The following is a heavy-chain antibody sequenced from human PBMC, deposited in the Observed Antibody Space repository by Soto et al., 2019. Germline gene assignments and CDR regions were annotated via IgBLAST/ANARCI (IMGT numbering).Heavy chain of an antibody. V-gene: IGHV1-18*01. D-gene: IGHD3-3*01. Sequence: QVQLVQSGAEVKKPGASVKVSCKASGYTFTSYGISWVRQAPGQGLEWMGWISAYNGNTNYAQKLNVRVTMTTETSTRTAYMELRSLRSDDTAVYYCARDRYYAFWSGSPYYYGMDVWVQGTTVTVSS. J-gene: IGHJ6*02. CDR3: ARDRYYAFWSGSPYYYGMDV. CDR1: GYTFTSYG. CDR2: ISAYNGNT.